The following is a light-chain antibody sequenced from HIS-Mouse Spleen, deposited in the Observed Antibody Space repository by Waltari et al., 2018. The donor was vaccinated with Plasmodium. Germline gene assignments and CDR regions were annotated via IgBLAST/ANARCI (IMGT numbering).Light chain of an antibody. J-gene: IGLJ3*02. CDR2: DDS. V-gene: IGLV3-10*01. CDR3: YSTDSSGNHRV. CDR1: ALPKKY. Sequence: SYELTQPPSVSVSPGQTARITCSGDALPKKYAYWYQQTSGQAPVRVIYDDSKRPSGIPERFSGSISGTMATLTISGAQVEDEADYYWYSTDSSGNHRVFGGGTKLTVL.